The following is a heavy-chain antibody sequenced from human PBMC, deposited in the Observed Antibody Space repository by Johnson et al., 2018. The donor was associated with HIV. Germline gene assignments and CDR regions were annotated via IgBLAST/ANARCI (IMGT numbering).Heavy chain of an antibody. V-gene: IGHV3-20*04. Sequence: EVQLVESGGGVVRPGGSLTLSCEASAFTFDDYGMSWVRQGPGKGPEWVSGINWNGESTGYAESVKGRFTIFRDNAKNSTYLEMNSLRVEDTALYYCARNYGSGTYFCNEAFDMWGQGTMVTVSS. J-gene: IGHJ3*02. D-gene: IGHD3-10*01. CDR2: INWNGEST. CDR1: AFTFDDYG. CDR3: ARNYGSGTYFCNEAFDM.